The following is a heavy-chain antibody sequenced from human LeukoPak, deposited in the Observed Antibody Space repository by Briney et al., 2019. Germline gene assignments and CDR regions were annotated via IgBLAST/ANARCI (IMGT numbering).Heavy chain of an antibody. CDR1: GYTFTTYW. J-gene: IGHJ6*02. V-gene: IGHV5-51*01. CDR3: ARWMFYYGSGVFHYYGMDV. Sequence: SGESLKISCKVSGYTFTTYWIGWVRQMPGKGLEWMGIIYPADSDTKYSPSFQGQVTISVDKSISTAYLQWSSLKASDTAIYYCARWMFYYGSGVFHYYGMDVWGQGTTVTVSS. CDR2: IYPADSDT. D-gene: IGHD3-10*01.